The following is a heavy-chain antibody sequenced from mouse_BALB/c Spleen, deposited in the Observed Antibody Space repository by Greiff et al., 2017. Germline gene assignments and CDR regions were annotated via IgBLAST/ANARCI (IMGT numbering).Heavy chain of an antibody. V-gene: IGHV1-9*01. CDR2: ILPGSGST. D-gene: IGHD1-1*01. J-gene: IGHJ2*01. CDR1: GYTFSSYW. Sequence: QVQLQQSGAELMKPGASVKISCKATGYTFSSYWIEWVKQRPGHGLEWIGEILPGSGSTNYNEKFKGKATFTADTSSNTAYMQLSSLTSEDSAVYYCARSLITTVEDYFDYWGQGTTLTVSS. CDR3: ARSLITTVEDYFDY.